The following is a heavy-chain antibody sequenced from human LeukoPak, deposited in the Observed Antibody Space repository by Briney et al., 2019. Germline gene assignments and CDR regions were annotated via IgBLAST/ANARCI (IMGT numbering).Heavy chain of an antibody. J-gene: IGHJ4*02. CDR2: IKHDGSEK. D-gene: IGHD3-16*01. Sequence: PGGSLRLSCAASGFSFSSYSINWVRQAPGKGLEWVANIKHDGSEKYYVDSVKGRFSISRDNAKKSLYLQMNSLRAEDTAVYYCARALSHCLDYWGQGTLVTVSS. CDR1: GFSFSSYS. CDR3: ARALSHCLDY. V-gene: IGHV3-7*01.